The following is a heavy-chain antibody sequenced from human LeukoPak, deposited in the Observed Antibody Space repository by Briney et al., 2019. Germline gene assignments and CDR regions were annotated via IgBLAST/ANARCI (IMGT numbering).Heavy chain of an antibody. V-gene: IGHV6-1*01. D-gene: IGHD6-19*01. CDR2: TYYRCKSYN. J-gene: IGHJ4*02. CDR3: ARELYSRGWYVFDY. Sequence: SQTLSLTCAISGDTISSNGDAWNWIRQSPSTGLEWLGSTYYRCKSYNDSAVSVKSRITINTDTSKNQFSLQLNAVTPEDTAVYYCARELYSRGWYVFDYWGQGTLVTVSS. CDR1: GDTISSNGDA.